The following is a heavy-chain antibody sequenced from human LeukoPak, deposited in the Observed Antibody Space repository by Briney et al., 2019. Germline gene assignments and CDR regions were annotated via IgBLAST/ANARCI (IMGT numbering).Heavy chain of an antibody. CDR3: ARAGLGFVDY. CDR1: GDSISSGDYY. Sequence: SETVSLTCTVSGDSISSGDYYWSWIRQPAGKGLEWIGGISSSGSTNYNPSRKSRVIMSVDTSKNQFSLKLSSVTAADTAVYYCARAGLGFVDYWGQGTLVTVSS. V-gene: IGHV4-61*10. D-gene: IGHD3-10*01. CDR2: ISSSGST. J-gene: IGHJ4*02.